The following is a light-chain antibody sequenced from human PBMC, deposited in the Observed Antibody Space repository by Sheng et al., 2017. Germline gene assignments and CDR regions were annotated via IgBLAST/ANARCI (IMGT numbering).Light chain of an antibody. CDR3: QSYDSSLSGSV. Sequence: QSVLTQPPSASGTPGQRVTISCSGSSSNIGSNYVYWYQQFPGMAPKLLIYRKNQRPSGVPDRFSASKSGTSASLAITGLQAEDEADYYCQSYDSSLSGSVFGGGTKLTVL. J-gene: IGLJ3*02. CDR2: RKN. V-gene: IGLV1-47*01. CDR1: SSNIGSNY.